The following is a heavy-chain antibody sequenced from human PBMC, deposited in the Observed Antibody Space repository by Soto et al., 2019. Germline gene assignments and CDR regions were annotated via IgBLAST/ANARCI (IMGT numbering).Heavy chain of an antibody. Sequence: PGGSLRLSCVGSGFSFSSYWVHWVRQPPGKGLEWVSRINAGGTSISYADSVKGRFTISRDNAKNTLYLQMDGLGVDDTALYYCARDYGKLNPWGQGTLVTVSS. CDR1: GFSFSSYW. D-gene: IGHD2-15*01. CDR3: ARDYGKLNP. J-gene: IGHJ5*02. V-gene: IGHV3-74*01. CDR2: INAGGTSI.